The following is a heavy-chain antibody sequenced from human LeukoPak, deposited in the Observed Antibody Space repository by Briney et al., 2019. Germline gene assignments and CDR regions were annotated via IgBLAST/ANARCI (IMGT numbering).Heavy chain of an antibody. Sequence: ASETLSLTCSVSGDSISSYYWSWIRQPPGKGLEWIGYIYYSGSTNYNPSLKSRVTISVDTSKNQFSLKLSSVTAADTAVYYCAGAYSSSWYPSPDWFDPWGQGTLVTVSS. CDR3: AGAYSSSWYPSPDWFDP. V-gene: IGHV4-59*01. J-gene: IGHJ5*02. CDR1: GDSISSYY. D-gene: IGHD6-13*01. CDR2: IYYSGST.